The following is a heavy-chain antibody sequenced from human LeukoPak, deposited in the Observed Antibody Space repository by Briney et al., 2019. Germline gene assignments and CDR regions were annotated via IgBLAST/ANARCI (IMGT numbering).Heavy chain of an antibody. D-gene: IGHD5-12*01. Sequence: ASVKVSCKASGYTFTSYYMHWVRQAPGQGLEWMGIINPCGGSTSYAQKFQGRITMTRDTSTSTVYMELSSLRSEDTAVYYCARDLYSGYDVNWFDPWGQGTLVTVSS. J-gene: IGHJ5*02. V-gene: IGHV1-46*01. CDR3: ARDLYSGYDVNWFDP. CDR2: INPCGGST. CDR1: GYTFTSYY.